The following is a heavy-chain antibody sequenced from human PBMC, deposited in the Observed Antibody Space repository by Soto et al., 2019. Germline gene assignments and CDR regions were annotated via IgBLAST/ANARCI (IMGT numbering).Heavy chain of an antibody. J-gene: IGHJ4*02. D-gene: IGHD2-2*01. CDR2: ISPYNGNT. CDR1: GYTFNTYF. CDR3: ARDTSDSFDY. V-gene: IGHV1-18*01. Sequence: HVQLVQSGGELKKPGASVKVSCNTSGYTFNTYFISWVRQAPGQGLEWMGWISPYNGNTKYGDKFQGRVTMTTDTFTRTAYMELRTLRFDDTAVYYCARDTSDSFDYWGQGTLVTVSS.